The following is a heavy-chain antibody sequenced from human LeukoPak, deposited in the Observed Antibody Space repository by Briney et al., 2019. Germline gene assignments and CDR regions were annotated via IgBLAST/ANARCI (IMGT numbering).Heavy chain of an antibody. D-gene: IGHD2-21*01. CDR1: GGTSSSYG. CDR3: ARARFVISRGTFDY. J-gene: IGHJ4*02. CDR2: IIPILGIT. V-gene: IGHV1-69*04. Sequence: RASVKVSCKASGGTSSSYGFSWVRQAPGQGLEWMGRIIPILGITNYAQKFQGRVTITADKSTSTPYMELSSLKSDDTALYYCARARFVISRGTFDYWGKGTLVTVSS.